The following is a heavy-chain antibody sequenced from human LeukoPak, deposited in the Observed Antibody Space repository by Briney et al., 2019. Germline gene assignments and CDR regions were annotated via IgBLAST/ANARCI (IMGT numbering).Heavy chain of an antibody. J-gene: IGHJ4*02. CDR1: GYTFTNYY. V-gene: IGHV1-46*01. D-gene: IGHD6-19*01. Sequence: ASVKVSCKASGYTFTNYYMHWVRQAPGQGLEWMGIINPSGGGTSYAQKFQGRVTMTRDTSISTTYMELSRLRSDDTAVYYCARDLGISGWYAPPLGYFDYWGQGTLVTVSS. CDR2: INPSGGGT. CDR3: ARDLGISGWYAPPLGYFDY.